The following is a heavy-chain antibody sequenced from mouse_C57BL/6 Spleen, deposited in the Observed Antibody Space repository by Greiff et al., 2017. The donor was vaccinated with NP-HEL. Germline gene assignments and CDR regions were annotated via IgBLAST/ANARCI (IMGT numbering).Heavy chain of an antibody. J-gene: IGHJ1*03. CDR3: ARGGNLLRWYFDV. CDR2: IYPGSGST. Sequence: QVQLKQPGAELVKPGASVKMSYKASGYTFTSYWITWVKQRPGQGLAWIGDIYPGSGSTNYNEKFKSKATLTVDTSSSTAYMQLSSLTSEDSAVYYCARGGNLLRWYFDVWGTGTTVTVSS. CDR1: GYTFTSYW. D-gene: IGHD2-1*01. V-gene: IGHV1-55*01.